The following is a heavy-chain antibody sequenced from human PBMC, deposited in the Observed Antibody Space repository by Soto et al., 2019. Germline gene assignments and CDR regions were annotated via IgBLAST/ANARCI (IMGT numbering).Heavy chain of an antibody. CDR1: GFTFSTYA. CDR3: MNLYSYGSGSYYK. Sequence: EVQLLESGGGLVQSGGSLRLSCAASGFTFSTYAMSWVRQAPGKGLEWVSGMSGSGGSTYYADSVKGRFTISRDNSKNTLYLQMNSLRAEDTAVYYCMNLYSYGSGSYYKWGQGTLVTVSS. V-gene: IGHV3-23*01. J-gene: IGHJ4*02. D-gene: IGHD3-10*01. CDR2: MSGSGGST.